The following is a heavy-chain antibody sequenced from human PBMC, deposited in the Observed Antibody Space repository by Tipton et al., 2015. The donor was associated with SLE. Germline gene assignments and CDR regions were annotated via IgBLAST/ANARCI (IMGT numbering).Heavy chain of an antibody. J-gene: IGHJ6*02. D-gene: IGHD3-10*01. V-gene: IGHV1-18*01. CDR3: AREVYSGSYYYYYGMDV. Sequence: QLVQSGAEVKKPGSSVKVSCKASGGTFSKYAIIWVRQAPGQGLEWMGWISTYNGNTHYAQNLQGRVTMTTYTSTSTAYMELRSLRSDDTAVYYCAREVYSGSYYYYYGMDVWGQGP. CDR2: ISTYNGNT. CDR1: GGTFSKYA.